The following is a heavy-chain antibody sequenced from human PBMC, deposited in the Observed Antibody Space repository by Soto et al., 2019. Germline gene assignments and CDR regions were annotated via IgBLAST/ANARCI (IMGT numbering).Heavy chain of an antibody. CDR1: GGSFSGYY. V-gene: IGHV4-34*01. Sequence: SETLSLTCAVYGGSFSGYYWIWIRQPPWKGLEWIGEINHSGSTNYNPSLKSRVTISVDTSRNQFSLKLSSVTAADTAVYYCAILRYSSSWYHNNWFDPWGQGTLVTVSS. D-gene: IGHD6-13*01. CDR3: AILRYSSSWYHNNWFDP. J-gene: IGHJ5*02. CDR2: INHSGST.